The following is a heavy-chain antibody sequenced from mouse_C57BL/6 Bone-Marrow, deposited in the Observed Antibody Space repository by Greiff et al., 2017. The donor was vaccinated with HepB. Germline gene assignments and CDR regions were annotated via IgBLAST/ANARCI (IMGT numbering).Heavy chain of an antibody. V-gene: IGHV1-69*01. CDR3: ARDHYGSSPAY. Sequence: VQLQQPGAELVMPGASVKLSCKASGYTFTSYWMHWVKQRPGQGLEWIGEIDPSDSYTNYNQKFKGKSTLTVDKSSSTAYMQLSSLTSEDSAVYYCARDHYGSSPAYWGQGTRVTVSA. D-gene: IGHD1-1*01. CDR1: GYTFTSYW. J-gene: IGHJ3*01. CDR2: IDPSDSYT.